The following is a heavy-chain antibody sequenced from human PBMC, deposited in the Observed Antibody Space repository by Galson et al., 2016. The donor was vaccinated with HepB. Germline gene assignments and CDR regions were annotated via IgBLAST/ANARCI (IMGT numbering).Heavy chain of an antibody. J-gene: IGHJ4*02. V-gene: IGHV3-30*19. CDR2: ISYDGGDK. CDR3: AKLDCGRDCPRDD. Sequence: SLRLSCAASGFTFSRYGMHWVRQAPGKGLEWVAVISYDGGDKQYADSVKGRFTVSRDNSKNTLFLQMNSLRVEGTAVYYCAKLDCGRDCPRDDWGQGTLVTVAS. D-gene: IGHD2-21*02. CDR1: GFTFSRYG.